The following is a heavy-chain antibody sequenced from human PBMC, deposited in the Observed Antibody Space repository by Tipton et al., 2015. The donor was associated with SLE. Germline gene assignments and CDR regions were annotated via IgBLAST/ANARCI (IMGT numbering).Heavy chain of an antibody. Sequence: TLSLTCTVSGGSISSYYWSWIRQPPGKGLEWIGYIYYSGSTNYNPSLKSRVTISVDTSKNQFSLKLSSVTAADTAVYYCASLSSSSYYYYYYMDVWSKGTTVTVSS. CDR1: GGSISSYY. CDR2: IYYSGST. D-gene: IGHD6-6*01. J-gene: IGHJ6*03. CDR3: ASLSSSSYYYYYYMDV. V-gene: IGHV4-59*12.